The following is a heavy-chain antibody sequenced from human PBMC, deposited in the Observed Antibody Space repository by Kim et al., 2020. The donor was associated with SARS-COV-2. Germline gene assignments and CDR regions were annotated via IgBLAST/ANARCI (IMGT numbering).Heavy chain of an antibody. Sequence: SETLSLTCAVSGGSFSNSYFTWIRQPPGKGLEWIGEVNHSGITSYNASLKSRVTMSLNTSKKQFSLKLTSVTAADTAVYYCARWNVGMSTIDDYWGQGTLVTVSS. J-gene: IGHJ4*02. CDR1: GGSFSNSY. CDR2: VNHSGIT. V-gene: IGHV4-34*01. D-gene: IGHD7-27*01. CDR3: ARWNVGMSTIDDY.